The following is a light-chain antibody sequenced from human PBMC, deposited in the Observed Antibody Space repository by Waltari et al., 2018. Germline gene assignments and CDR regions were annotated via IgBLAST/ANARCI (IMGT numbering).Light chain of an antibody. Sequence: DIQMTQSPSSLSTSVGDRVTITFRASETITNYLNWYQQKPGKGPKLLIYGASSLQSGVPSRVSGSGSGTELTITISKMQPEDFATYYCQQNYNVPTFGQGTRLEIK. J-gene: IGKJ5*01. CDR1: ETITNY. V-gene: IGKV1-39*01. CDR3: QQNYNVPT. CDR2: GAS.